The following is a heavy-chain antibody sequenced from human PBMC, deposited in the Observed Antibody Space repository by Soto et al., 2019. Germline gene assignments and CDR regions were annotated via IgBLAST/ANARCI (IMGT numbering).Heavy chain of an antibody. J-gene: IGHJ6*02. D-gene: IGHD5-12*01. V-gene: IGHV3-21*01. CDR1: GFTFSSYS. CDR2: ISSSSSYI. Sequence: GGSLRLSCAASGFTFSSYSMNWVRQAPGKGLEWVSSISSSSSYIYYADSVKGRFTISRDNAKNSLYLQMNSLRAEDTAVYYCARALQYRGYIGSYYYGMDVWGQGTTVPVSS. CDR3: ARALQYRGYIGSYYYGMDV.